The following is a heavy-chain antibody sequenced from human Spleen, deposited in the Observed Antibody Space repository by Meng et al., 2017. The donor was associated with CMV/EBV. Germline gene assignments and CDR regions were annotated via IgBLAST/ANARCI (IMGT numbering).Heavy chain of an antibody. V-gene: IGHV3-30*02. CDR2: IRYDGSNK. Sequence: ASGFPFSSYGMHWVRQAPGKGLEWVAFIRYDGSNKYYADSVKGRFTISRDNSKNTLYLQMNSLRAEDTAVYYCAKGAVAGNNWFDPWGQGTLVTVSS. CDR3: AKGAVAGNNWFDP. J-gene: IGHJ5*02. CDR1: GFPFSSYG. D-gene: IGHD6-19*01.